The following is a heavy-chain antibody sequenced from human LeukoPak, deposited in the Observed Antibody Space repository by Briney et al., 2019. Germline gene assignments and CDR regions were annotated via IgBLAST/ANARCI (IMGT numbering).Heavy chain of an antibody. J-gene: IGHJ5*02. D-gene: IGHD3-3*01. CDR1: GFTFSNYG. CDR3: ARGGQGYDLNWFDP. Sequence: GRSLRLSCAGSGFTFSNYGMHWVRQAPGKGLEWVALISYDGSNKYYADSVKGRITVSRDNSKNTLYLQMNSLRAEDTAVYYCARGGQGYDLNWFDPWGQGTLVTVSS. CDR2: ISYDGSNK. V-gene: IGHV3-30*03.